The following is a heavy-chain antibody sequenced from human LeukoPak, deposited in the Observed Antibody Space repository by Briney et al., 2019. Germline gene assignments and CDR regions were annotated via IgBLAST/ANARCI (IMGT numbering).Heavy chain of an antibody. J-gene: IGHJ5*02. CDR3: ARTANYYDSSGYLLINWFDP. CDR2: INHSGST. V-gene: IGHV4-34*09. CDR1: GGSFSGYY. D-gene: IGHD3-22*01. Sequence: SETLSLTCAVYGGSFSGYYWSWIRQPPGKGLEWIGEINHSGSTNYNPSLKSRVTISVDTSKNQFSLKLSSVTAADTAVYYCARTANYYDSSGYLLINWFDPWGQGTLVTVSS.